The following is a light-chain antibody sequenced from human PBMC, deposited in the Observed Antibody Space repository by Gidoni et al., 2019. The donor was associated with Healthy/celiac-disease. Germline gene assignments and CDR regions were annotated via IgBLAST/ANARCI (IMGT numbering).Light chain of an antibody. CDR3: MIWHSSAVV. CDR1: SGINVGTYR. Sequence: QAVLTKPTSLSASPGASASLTCTLRSGINVGTYRIYWYQQKPGSPPQYLLRYKSDFNKPQGSGVPSRFSGSKDALSNAGIFLISGLQSEDEADYYCMIWHSSAVVFGGGTKLTVL. V-gene: IGLV5-45*02. CDR2: YKSDFNK. J-gene: IGLJ2*01.